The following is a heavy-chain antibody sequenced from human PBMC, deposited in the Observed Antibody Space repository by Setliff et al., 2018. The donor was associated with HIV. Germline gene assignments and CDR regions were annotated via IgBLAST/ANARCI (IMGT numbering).Heavy chain of an antibody. Sequence: ASVKVSCKASGYTFINYDIYWVRQTTGQGLEWMGWIGAFNGNTHYPQNLQGRVTMTTDTSTSTAYMELRSLRSDDTAVYYCARDDVGYCSGGSCYHLFDTFDIWGQGTVVTVSS. J-gene: IGHJ3*02. CDR1: GYTFINYD. V-gene: IGHV1-18*01. CDR2: IGAFNGNT. CDR3: ARDDVGYCSGGSCYHLFDTFDI. D-gene: IGHD2-15*01.